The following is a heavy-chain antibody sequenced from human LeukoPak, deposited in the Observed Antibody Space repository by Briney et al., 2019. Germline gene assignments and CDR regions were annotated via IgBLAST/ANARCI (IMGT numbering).Heavy chain of an antibody. J-gene: IGHJ4*02. D-gene: IGHD6-19*01. V-gene: IGHV4-38-2*01. CDR2: IYHNGNT. Sequence: SETLSLTCAVSGYSVSSGFFWGWFRQPPGKGLEWIATIYHNGNTYYNPSLKSRVTISVDTSKNQFSLKVSSVTAADTAVYYCTRGVALSDHGIIDSWGQGTLATVSS. CDR3: TRGVALSDHGIIDS. CDR1: GYSVSSGFF.